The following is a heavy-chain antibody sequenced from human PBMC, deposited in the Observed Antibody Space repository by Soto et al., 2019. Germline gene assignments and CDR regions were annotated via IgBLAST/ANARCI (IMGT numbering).Heavy chain of an antibody. V-gene: IGHV1-2*02. CDR3: ARGGIAAPASVEYAIDV. D-gene: IGHD6-13*01. Sequence: QVHLVQSGAEVKKPGASVKVSCKASGYSFTDYYIHWVRQAPGQGLACMGWINPNSGGTKYPQKFQSRVTMTKDTSISTAYMVLTTLISDDTAVYYCARGGIAAPASVEYAIDVWGLGTTVTVSS. CDR1: GYSFTDYY. CDR2: INPNSGGT. J-gene: IGHJ6*02.